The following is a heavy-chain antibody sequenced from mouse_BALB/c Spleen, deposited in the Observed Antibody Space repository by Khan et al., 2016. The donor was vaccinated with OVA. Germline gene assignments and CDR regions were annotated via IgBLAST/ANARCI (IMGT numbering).Heavy chain of an antibody. V-gene: IGHV1-4*01. D-gene: IGHD2-14*01. CDR3: VREGAYYRSDGWFAY. CDR1: GYTFTTYT. J-gene: IGHJ3*01. Sequence: QVQLKQSGAELARPGASVKMSCKAFGYTFTTYTIHWVKQRPGQGLEWIGYIIPSNDYTNYNQKFKDRATLTADKSSSTAYMQLSSLTSEDSAVYYCVREGAYYRSDGWFAYWGQGTLVTVS. CDR2: IIPSNDYT.